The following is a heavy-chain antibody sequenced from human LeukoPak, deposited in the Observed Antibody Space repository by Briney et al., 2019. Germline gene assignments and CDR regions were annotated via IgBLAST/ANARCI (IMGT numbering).Heavy chain of an antibody. CDR2: ISAHNGNT. V-gene: IGHV1-18*01. CDR1: GYTFTSYG. J-gene: IGHJ4*02. D-gene: IGHD6-6*01. CDR3: ARSGSSSDSASDY. Sequence: ASVKVSCKASGYTFTSYGISWVRRAPGQGLGWMGWISAHNGNTNYAQNLRGRVTMTTETSTSTAYMELRSLRSDDTAVYYCARSGSSSDSASDYWGQGTLVTVSS.